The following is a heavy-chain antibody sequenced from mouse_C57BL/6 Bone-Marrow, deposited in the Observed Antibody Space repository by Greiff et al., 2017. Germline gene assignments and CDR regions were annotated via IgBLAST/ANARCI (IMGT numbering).Heavy chain of an antibody. CDR2: INPSSGYP. V-gene: IGHV1-4*01. Sequence: VQLQQSGAELARPGASVKMSCKASGYTFTSYTMNWVKQRPGQGLEWIGYINPSSGYPKSNQKFKDKATLTADKSSSTAYMQLSSLTSEDSAVYYFARGYSNYGGVFFAYCGQGTLVTVSA. CDR3: ARGYSNYGGVFFAY. J-gene: IGHJ3*01. CDR1: GYTFTSYT. D-gene: IGHD2-5*01.